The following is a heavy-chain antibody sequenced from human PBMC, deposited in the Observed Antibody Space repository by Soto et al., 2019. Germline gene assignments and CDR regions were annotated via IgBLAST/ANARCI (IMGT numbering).Heavy chain of an antibody. Sequence: GGSLRLSCAASGFTFSNYGMNWVRQAPGKGLEWVSSITSSSSYIYYADSVKGRFTISRDNAKNSLYLQMNILRAEDTAVYYCARDCSGGSCYGTYYYYMDVWGKGTTVTVSS. CDR2: ITSSSSYI. CDR1: GFTFSNYG. D-gene: IGHD2-15*01. CDR3: ARDCSGGSCYGTYYYYMDV. J-gene: IGHJ6*03. V-gene: IGHV3-21*01.